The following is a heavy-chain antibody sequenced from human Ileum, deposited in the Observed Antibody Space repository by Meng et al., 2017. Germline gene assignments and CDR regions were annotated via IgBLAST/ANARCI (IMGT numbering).Heavy chain of an antibody. Sequence: QVQLQESGPGRGKHSQTRARTGSVSNGSLTNVNNYWNWIRQAPGQALEHIGYIYYDGSSYATPSLKSRVTMSIDTSTNQFSLRLDSVTAADTAVYYCAREFYVDTAMVIDSWGPGALVTVSS. CDR3: AREFYVDTAMVIDS. CDR1: NGSLTNVNNY. J-gene: IGHJ4*02. CDR2: IYYDGSS. V-gene: IGHV4-30-4*01. D-gene: IGHD5-18*01.